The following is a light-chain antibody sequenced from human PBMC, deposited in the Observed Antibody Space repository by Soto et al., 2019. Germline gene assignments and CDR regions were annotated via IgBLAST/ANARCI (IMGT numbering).Light chain of an antibody. V-gene: IGKV3-20*01. CDR3: QQYGSSPWT. CDR1: QSVRSNY. CDR2: GAS. J-gene: IGKJ1*01. Sequence: EIVLTQSPGTLSLSPGERATLSCRASQSVRSNYLAWYRQTPGQAPRLLIYGASNRATGIPDRFRGSGSGTDFTLIISRLEPEEFALYYCQQYGSSPWTFGQGTKVEIK.